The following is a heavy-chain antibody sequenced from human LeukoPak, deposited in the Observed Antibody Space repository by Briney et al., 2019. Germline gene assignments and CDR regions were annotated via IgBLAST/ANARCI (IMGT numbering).Heavy chain of an antibody. CDR1: GFIFSSFG. J-gene: IGHJ6*03. Sequence: GGSLRLSCAASGFIFSSFGMHWVRQAPGKGLEWVAFIQDDESNKFYADSVKGRFTISRDNSKNTLCLQMNSLRPEDTALYYCAKQMVERPHYYYMDVWGKGTTVTVSS. CDR2: IQDDESNK. D-gene: IGHD2-15*01. CDR3: AKQMVERPHYYYMDV. V-gene: IGHV3-30*02.